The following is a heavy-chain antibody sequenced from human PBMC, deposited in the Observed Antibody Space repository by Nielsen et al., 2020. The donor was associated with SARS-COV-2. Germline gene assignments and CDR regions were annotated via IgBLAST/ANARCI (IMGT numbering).Heavy chain of an antibody. Sequence: GESLKISCAASGFTFNSYWMSWVRQAPGKGLEWVANIKEDGSEKYYVDSVKGRFTISRDNAKNSLYLQMNGLRAEDTAVYCCARSEGEDWFDPWGQGTLVTVSS. D-gene: IGHD1-26*01. CDR2: IKEDGSEK. CDR3: ARSEGEDWFDP. V-gene: IGHV3-7*01. J-gene: IGHJ5*02. CDR1: GFTFNSYW.